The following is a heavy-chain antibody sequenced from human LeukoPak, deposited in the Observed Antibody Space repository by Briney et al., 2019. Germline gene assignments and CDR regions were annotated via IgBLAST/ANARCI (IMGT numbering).Heavy chain of an antibody. Sequence: GGSLRLSCAASGFTFSTSALSWVRQAPGKGLEWVSAISGGGDRTYYADSVQGRLAISRDDSKNTLYLQMNNLRAEDTALYYCAKDRWGGDAFDVWGQGTMVTVSS. V-gene: IGHV3-23*01. CDR1: GFTFSTSA. D-gene: IGHD7-27*01. J-gene: IGHJ3*01. CDR2: ISGGGDRT. CDR3: AKDRWGGDAFDV.